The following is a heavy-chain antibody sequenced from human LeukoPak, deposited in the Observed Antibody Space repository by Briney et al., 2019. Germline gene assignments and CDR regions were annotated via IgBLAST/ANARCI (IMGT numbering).Heavy chain of an antibody. D-gene: IGHD3-3*01. Sequence: SETLSLTCTVSGGSISSSSYYWGWIRQPPGKGLEWIGSIYYSGSTYYNSSLKSRVTISVDTSKNQFSLKLSSVTAADTAVYYCARDPGGYYDFWSGYYPPGYYMDVWGKGTTVTASS. V-gene: IGHV4-39*07. CDR2: IYYSGST. CDR1: GGSISSSSYY. J-gene: IGHJ6*03. CDR3: ARDPGGYYDFWSGYYPPGYYMDV.